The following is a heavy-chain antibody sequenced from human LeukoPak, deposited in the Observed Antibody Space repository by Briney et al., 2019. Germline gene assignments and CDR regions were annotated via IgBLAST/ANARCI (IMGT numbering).Heavy chain of an antibody. CDR1: GGSISSGSYC. CDR3: ARAYSSGHYPPENFFNS. V-gene: IGHV4-61*02. CDR2: IYTSGST. D-gene: IGHD3-22*01. Sequence: SETLSLTCTVSGGSISSGSYCWSWIRQPAGKGLEWIGGIYTSGSTNYDPSLKSRVTISVDTSRNQFSLKLSSVTAADTAVYYCARAYSSGHYPPENFFNSWSQGTLVTVSS. J-gene: IGHJ4*02.